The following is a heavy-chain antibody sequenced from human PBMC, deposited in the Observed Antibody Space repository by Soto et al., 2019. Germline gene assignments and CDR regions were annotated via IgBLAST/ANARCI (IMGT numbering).Heavy chain of an antibody. CDR1: GFTFSSYG. V-gene: IGHV3-33*01. CDR3: ARETGTLDY. CDR2: IWYDGSNK. D-gene: IGHD1-1*01. J-gene: IGHJ4*02. Sequence: QVQLVESGGGVVQPGRSLRLSCAASGFTFSSYGMHWVRQAPGKGLEWVAVIWYDGSNKYYADSVKGRFTISRDNSKNTLYLQMNSLRAEDTAVFYCARETGTLDYWGQGTLVTVSS.